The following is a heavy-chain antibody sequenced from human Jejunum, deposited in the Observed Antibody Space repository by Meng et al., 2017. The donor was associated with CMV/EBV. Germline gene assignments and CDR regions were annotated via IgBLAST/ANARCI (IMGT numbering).Heavy chain of an antibody. CDR2: IYTSGST. V-gene: IGHV4-4*07. CDR3: ARDGGLDCGGDCYFDH. Sequence: QLRLQESVPGLVKPSETLSLICTVSGVSIRSYYWSWIRLPAGKGLEWIERIYTSGSTNYNPSLKSRVTMSLDTPKNQFSLKLTSVTAADTALYFCARDGGLDCGGDCYFDHWGQGILVTVSS. J-gene: IGHJ4*02. D-gene: IGHD2-21*02. CDR1: GVSIRSYY.